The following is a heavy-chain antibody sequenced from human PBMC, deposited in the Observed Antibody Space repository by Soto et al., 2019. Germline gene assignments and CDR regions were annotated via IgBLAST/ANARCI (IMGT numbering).Heavy chain of an antibody. CDR2: TIPVFDTA. V-gene: IGHV1-69*06. CDR3: AGGVYGPGNYFAGRSAFDI. J-gene: IGHJ3*02. Sequence: QVQLEQSGAEVKKPGSSVKVSCKASGGTLSDHGVSWLRQAPGQGLEWVGGTIPVFDTAKYAQKFQGRVTIAAAKYTKIAYMELLRVRSVDVAFYSCAGGVYGPGNYFAGRSAFDIWGQGTMVIVSS. CDR1: GGTLSDHG. D-gene: IGHD3-10*01.